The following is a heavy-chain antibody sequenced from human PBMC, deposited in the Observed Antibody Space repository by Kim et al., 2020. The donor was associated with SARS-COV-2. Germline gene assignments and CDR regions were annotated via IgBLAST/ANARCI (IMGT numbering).Heavy chain of an antibody. Sequence: GGSLRLSCAASGFTFSSYGMHWVRQAPGKGLEWVAVIWYDGSNKYYADSVKGRFTISRDNSKNTLYLQMNSLRAEDTAVYYCARAGCSSTSCANLNLYGMDVWGQGTTVTVSS. CDR2: IWYDGSNK. CDR3: ARAGCSSTSCANLNLYGMDV. J-gene: IGHJ6*02. D-gene: IGHD2-2*01. V-gene: IGHV3-33*01. CDR1: GFTFSSYG.